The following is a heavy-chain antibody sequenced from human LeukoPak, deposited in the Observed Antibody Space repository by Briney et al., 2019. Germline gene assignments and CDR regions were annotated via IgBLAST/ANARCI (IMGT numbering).Heavy chain of an antibody. CDR3: AKSQYGSGSYYTYYYGMDV. CDR1: GFTFNDYA. CDR2: ISYDGYDK. D-gene: IGHD3-10*01. V-gene: IGHV3-30-3*02. J-gene: IGHJ6*02. Sequence: PGGSLRLSCAASGFTFNDYAMYWVRQAPGKGLEWVTLISYDGYDKSYADSVRGRFTISRDNSRNTLYLQMDSLRSEDTAVYYCAKSQYGSGSYYTYYYGMDVWGQGTTVTVSS.